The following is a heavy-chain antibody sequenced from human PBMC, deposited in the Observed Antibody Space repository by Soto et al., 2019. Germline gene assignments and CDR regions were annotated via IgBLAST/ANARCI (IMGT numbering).Heavy chain of an antibody. Sequence: PGESLKISCKVSGYIFVNYGISWVRQVPGKGLEWVGMIDPSDSNTAYSPSFQGHVSISADKSISTIYLQWSSLRPSDTATYYCVSPLEPGSFDPYYFHYWGQGALVTVSS. CDR3: VSPLEPGSFDPYYFHY. J-gene: IGHJ4*02. V-gene: IGHV5-10-1*01. CDR1: GYIFVNYG. CDR2: IDPSDSNT.